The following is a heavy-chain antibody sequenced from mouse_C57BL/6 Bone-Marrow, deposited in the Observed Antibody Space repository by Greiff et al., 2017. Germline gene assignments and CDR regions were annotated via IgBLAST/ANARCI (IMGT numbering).Heavy chain of an antibody. J-gene: IGHJ2*01. CDR1: GYTFTSYW. V-gene: IGHV1-50*01. Sequence: VQLQQPGAEIVKPGASVKLSCKASGYTFTSYWMQWVKQRPGQGLEWIGEIDPSDSYTNYNQKFKGKATLTVDTSSSTAYMQLSSLTSEDSAVYYCARAHPYFDYWGQGTTLTVSS. CDR3: ARAHPYFDY. CDR2: IDPSDSYT.